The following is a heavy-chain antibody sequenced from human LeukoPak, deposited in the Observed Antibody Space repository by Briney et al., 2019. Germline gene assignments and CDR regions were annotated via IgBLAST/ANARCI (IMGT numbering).Heavy chain of an antibody. D-gene: IGHD3-22*01. Sequence: SETLSLTCAVYGGSFSGYYWSWIRQPPGKGLEWIGEINHSGSTNYNPSLKSRVTISVDTSKNQFSLKLSSVTAADTAVYYCARSPRDSSGYYYVGYWGQGTLVTVSS. J-gene: IGHJ4*02. V-gene: IGHV4-34*01. CDR3: ARSPRDSSGYYYVGY. CDR1: GGSFSGYY. CDR2: INHSGST.